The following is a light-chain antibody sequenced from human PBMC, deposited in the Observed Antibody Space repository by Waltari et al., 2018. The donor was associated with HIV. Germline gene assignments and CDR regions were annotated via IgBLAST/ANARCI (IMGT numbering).Light chain of an antibody. Sequence: IQMTQSPSALSASVGYTVTLTCRASQKISRYLNWYQKKVGEAPKLLVYGASSLQSGVPARFRGSGSGSEYFLSISSLKSDDFATYFCQQSYGAPFTFG. CDR2: GAS. CDR1: QKISRY. V-gene: IGKV1-39*01. J-gene: IGKJ5*01. CDR3: QQSYGAPFT.